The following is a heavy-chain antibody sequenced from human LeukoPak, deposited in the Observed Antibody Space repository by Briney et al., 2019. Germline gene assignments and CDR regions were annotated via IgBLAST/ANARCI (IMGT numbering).Heavy chain of an antibody. CDR1: GGSISSYS. D-gene: IGHD4-17*01. Sequence: SETLSLTCTVSGGSISSYSWSWIRQPPGKGLEWIGYIYYSGSTNYNPSLKNRVTISVDTSRNQFSLKLSSVTAADTAVYYCARPFKDTTVTSGFDYWGQGTLVTVSS. CDR3: ARPFKDTTVTSGFDY. J-gene: IGHJ4*02. V-gene: IGHV4-59*01. CDR2: IYYSGST.